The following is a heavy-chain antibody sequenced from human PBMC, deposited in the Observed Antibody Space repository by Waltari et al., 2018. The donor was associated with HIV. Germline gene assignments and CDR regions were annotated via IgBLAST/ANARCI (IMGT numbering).Heavy chain of an antibody. Sequence: QLQLQESGPGLVKPSETLSLTCTVSGGSISSSSYYWGWIRQPPGKGLEWFGSIYYSGSTYYNPSLKSRVTISVDTSKNQFSLKLSSVTAADTAVYYCARVPYYYDSSGYTVWGQGTLVTVSS. CDR2: IYYSGST. D-gene: IGHD3-22*01. CDR1: GGSISSSSYY. CDR3: ARVPYYYDSSGYTV. V-gene: IGHV4-39*07. J-gene: IGHJ4*02.